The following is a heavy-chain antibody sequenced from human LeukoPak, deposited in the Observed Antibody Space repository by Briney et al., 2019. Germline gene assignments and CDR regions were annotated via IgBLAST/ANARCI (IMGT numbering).Heavy chain of an antibody. D-gene: IGHD3-22*01. J-gene: IGHJ4*02. CDR3: VRDADSSGYYLFDY. CDR1: GFTFSSYW. Sequence: GGSLRLSCAASGFTFSSYWMHWVRQAPGKGLVWVSRINSDGSSTSYADSVKGRFTISRDNAKNTLYLQMNSLRAEDTAVYYCVRDADSSGYYLFDYWGQGTLVTVSS. V-gene: IGHV3-74*01. CDR2: INSDGSST.